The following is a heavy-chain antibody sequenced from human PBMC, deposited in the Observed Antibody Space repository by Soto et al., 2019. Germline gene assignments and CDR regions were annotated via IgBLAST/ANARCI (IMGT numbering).Heavy chain of an antibody. V-gene: IGHV1-2*02. D-gene: IGHD2-21*02. CDR1: GYTFTGYY. Sequence: QVQLVQSGSEVKEPGASVKVSCKASGYTFTGYYFFWLRQAPGQGPEGMGWINLYTGGTNYAQKFQGRVTMTRDTSISTAYMELSKLISDDTAVYYCATQFHHCGGDCYRGPYFGMDVWGQGTTVTVSS. CDR2: INLYTGGT. J-gene: IGHJ6*02. CDR3: ATQFHHCGGDCYRGPYFGMDV.